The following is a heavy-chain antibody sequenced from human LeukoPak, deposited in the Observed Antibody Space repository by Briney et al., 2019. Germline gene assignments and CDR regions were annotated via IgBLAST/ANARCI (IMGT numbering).Heavy chain of an antibody. CDR3: TRVGYIDEGVDY. D-gene: IGHD5-24*01. Sequence: GGSLRLSCAASGFTFSSSAMSWVRQAPGKGLEWVANIKQDGSKKSYVDSVKGRFTISRDNAKNSLYLQMNSLRAEDTAIYYCTRVGYIDEGVDYWGQGTLVTVSS. CDR1: GFTFSSSA. J-gene: IGHJ4*02. V-gene: IGHV3-7*04. CDR2: IKQDGSKK.